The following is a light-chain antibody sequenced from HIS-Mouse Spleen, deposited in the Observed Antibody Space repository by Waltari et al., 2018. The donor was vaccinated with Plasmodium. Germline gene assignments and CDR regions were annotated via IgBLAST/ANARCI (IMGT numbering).Light chain of an antibody. CDR1: NLGTKY. V-gene: IGLV3-1*01. Sequence: SYELTQPTSDSVSSGQTASINCSGANLGTKYACWYQQKPGQSPVLVIYQGSKRPSGIPERFSGSNSGNTATLTISGTQAMDEADYYCQAWDSSTVVFGGGTKLTVL. CDR2: QGS. J-gene: IGLJ2*01. CDR3: QAWDSSTVV.